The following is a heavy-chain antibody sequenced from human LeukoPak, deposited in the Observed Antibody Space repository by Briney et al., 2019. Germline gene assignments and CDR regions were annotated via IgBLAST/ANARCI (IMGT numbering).Heavy chain of an antibody. Sequence: GGSLRLSCAASGFTVSSNYMSWVRQAPRKGLEWVSVIYSGGSTYYADSVKGRFTISRDNSKNTLYLQMNSLRAEDTAVCYCARDGPMTTVTTSWFDPWGQGTLVTVSS. CDR3: ARDGPMTTVTTSWFDP. V-gene: IGHV3-66*02. J-gene: IGHJ5*02. CDR1: GFTVSSNY. CDR2: IYSGGST. D-gene: IGHD4-11*01.